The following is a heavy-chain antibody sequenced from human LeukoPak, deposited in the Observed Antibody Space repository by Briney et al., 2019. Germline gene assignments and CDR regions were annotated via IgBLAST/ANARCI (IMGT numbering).Heavy chain of an antibody. J-gene: IGHJ4*02. Sequence: GGSLRLSCAASGFTFSSCAMSWVRQAPGKGLEWVSAISGSGGSTYYADSVKGRFTISRDNSKNTLYLQMNSLRAEDTAVYYCATQPDFWSGYSDDYWGQGTLVTVSS. CDR3: ATQPDFWSGYSDDY. V-gene: IGHV3-23*01. CDR2: ISGSGGST. D-gene: IGHD3-3*01. CDR1: GFTFSSCA.